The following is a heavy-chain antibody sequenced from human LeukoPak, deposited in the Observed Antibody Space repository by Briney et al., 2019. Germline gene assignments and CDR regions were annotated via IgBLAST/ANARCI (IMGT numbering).Heavy chain of an antibody. D-gene: IGHD2-2*01. V-gene: IGHV3-30*04. CDR3: ARDLVGYALGIMDV. Sequence: GRSLRLSCAASGFTFSSYGMHWVRQAPGKGLEWVAVISYDGSNKYYAESVKGRFTISRDTSKNTLYLQMNSLRAEDTAVYYCARDLVGYALGIMDVWGKGTTVTVSS. CDR2: ISYDGSNK. CDR1: GFTFSSYG. J-gene: IGHJ6*04.